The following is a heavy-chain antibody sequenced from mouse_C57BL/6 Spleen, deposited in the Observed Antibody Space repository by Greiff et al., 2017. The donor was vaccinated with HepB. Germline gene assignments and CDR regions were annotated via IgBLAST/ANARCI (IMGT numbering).Heavy chain of an antibody. J-gene: IGHJ4*01. V-gene: IGHV3-6*01. CDR1: GYSITSGYY. Sequence: DVKLVESGPGLVKPSQSLSLTCSVTGYSITSGYYWNWIRQFPGNKLEWMGYISYDGSNNYNPSLKNRISITSDTSKNQFFLKLNSVTTEDTATYYCASPMGYGSSYNAMDYWGQGTSVTVSS. D-gene: IGHD1-1*01. CDR3: ASPMGYGSSYNAMDY. CDR2: ISYDGSN.